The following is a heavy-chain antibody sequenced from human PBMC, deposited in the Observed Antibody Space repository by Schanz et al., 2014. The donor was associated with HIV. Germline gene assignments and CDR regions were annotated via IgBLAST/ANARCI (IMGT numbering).Heavy chain of an antibody. D-gene: IGHD6-13*01. V-gene: IGHV3-23*01. Sequence: EVQVSESGGGFVQPGASLRLSCTASGFPLPDNALTWVRQAPGKGLEWVADIRGDGATHYADSVRGRFTVSKDNSKNTLYLQMNSLRAEDTAVYYCARREIEVAGHGYFQHWGQGTLVTVSS. CDR2: IRGDGAT. J-gene: IGHJ1*01. CDR1: GFPLPDNA. CDR3: ARREIEVAGHGYFQH.